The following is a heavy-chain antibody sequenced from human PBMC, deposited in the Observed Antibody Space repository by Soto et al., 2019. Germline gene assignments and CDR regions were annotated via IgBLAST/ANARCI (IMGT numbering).Heavy chain of an antibody. CDR3: ARHRNSDYYYSGMDV. V-gene: IGHV5-10-1*01. CDR1: GYSFTSYW. J-gene: IGHJ6*02. Sequence: ESLKSYCKGSGYSFTSYWMSCVRQMPGKGLEWMGRIDPSDSYTNYSPSFQGHVTISADKSISTAYLQWSSLKASDTAMYYCARHRNSDYYYSGMDVWGQGTTVTVSS. D-gene: IGHD1-7*01. CDR2: IDPSDSYT.